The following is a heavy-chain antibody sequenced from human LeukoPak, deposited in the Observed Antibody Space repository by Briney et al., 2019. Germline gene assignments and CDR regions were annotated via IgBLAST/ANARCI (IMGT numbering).Heavy chain of an antibody. J-gene: IGHJ6*02. CDR1: GDSVSSNSAT. CDR2: TYYRSQWYN. Sequence: SQTLSLTCAISGDSVSSNSATWSWIRQSPSRGLEWLGRTYYRSQWYNDYAVSVKSRITIGPDTSKNQFSLQLNSVTPEDTAVYYCARRGPAGSSSSGMDVWGQGTTVTVSS. CDR3: ARRGPAGSSSSGMDV. D-gene: IGHD6-6*01. V-gene: IGHV6-1*01.